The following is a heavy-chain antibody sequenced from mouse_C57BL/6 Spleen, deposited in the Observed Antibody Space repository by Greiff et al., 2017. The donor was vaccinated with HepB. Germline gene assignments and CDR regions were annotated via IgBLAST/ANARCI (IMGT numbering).Heavy chain of an antibody. Sequence: SGAELVKPGASVKMSCKASGYTFTTSPIEWMKQNHGKSLEWIGNFHPYNDDTKYNEKFKGKATLTVEKSSSTVYLELSRLTSDDAAFYYCAIGYYCSSTFAYWGQGTLVTVSS. CDR1: GYTFTTSP. V-gene: IGHV1-47*01. CDR3: AIGYYCSSTFAY. J-gene: IGHJ3*01. CDR2: FHPYNDDT. D-gene: IGHD1-1*01.